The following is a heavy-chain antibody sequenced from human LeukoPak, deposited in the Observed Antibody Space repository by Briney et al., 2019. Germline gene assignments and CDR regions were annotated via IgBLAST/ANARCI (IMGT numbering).Heavy chain of an antibody. J-gene: IGHJ6*02. V-gene: IGHV3-74*01. CDR3: ARESTSFQFMYYYYYGMDV. Sequence: GGSLRLSCTASGFTLTNNWMHWVRQVPGKGLEWVSRVNTYGTNTNYADSVRGRFTISRDNAKNTLFLQMDSLRAEDSAMYYCARESTSFQFMYYYYYGMDVWGQETTVTVSS. CDR2: VNTYGTNT. CDR1: GFTLTNNW. D-gene: IGHD3-16*01.